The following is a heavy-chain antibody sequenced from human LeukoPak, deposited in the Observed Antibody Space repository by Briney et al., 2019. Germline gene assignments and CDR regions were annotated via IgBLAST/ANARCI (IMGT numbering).Heavy chain of an antibody. Sequence: SETLSLTCTVSGGSISSGDYYWSWIRQHPGKGLEWIGCISYSGSTYYNPSLKSRVSISVDTSKNQFSLNLSSVTAADTAVYYCARAEQQLGNDAFHIWGRGTMVTVSS. D-gene: IGHD6-13*01. CDR3: ARAEQQLGNDAFHI. CDR2: ISYSGST. V-gene: IGHV4-31*03. CDR1: GGSISSGDYY. J-gene: IGHJ3*02.